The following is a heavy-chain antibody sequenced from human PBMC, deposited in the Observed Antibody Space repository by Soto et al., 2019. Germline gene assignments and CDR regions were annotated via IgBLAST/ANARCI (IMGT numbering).Heavy chain of an antibody. Sequence: VTLSLPYTLSGGSLIGYFWSWIRQPPGKGLEWIGYIYYSGRTNYNPSIKSRVTMSVDTSKKQISLRLRSVTAADTAVYYCAREMYSIGYLPFDXWGQGTAVTVSX. V-gene: IGHV4-59*01. J-gene: IGHJ4*02. CDR3: AREMYSIGYLPFDX. D-gene: IGHD3-22*01. CDR2: IYYSGRT. CDR1: GGSLIGYF.